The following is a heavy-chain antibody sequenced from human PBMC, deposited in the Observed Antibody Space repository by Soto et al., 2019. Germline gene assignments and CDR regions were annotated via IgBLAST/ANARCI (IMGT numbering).Heavy chain of an antibody. CDR1: GYTFSGYY. CDR2: INPNSGGT. D-gene: IGHD2-2*02. Sequence: AAVKVSCKASGYTFSGYYIHWLRQAPGQGLEWMGWINPNSGGTNYAQKFQGRVTVTRDTPTSTAYMELSRLTSDDTAVYYCARSLTEGXCTITGCYTRPLYGMDVWGQGTTVTVSS. J-gene: IGHJ6*02. CDR3: ARSLTEGXCTITGCYTRPLYGMDV. V-gene: IGHV1-2*02.